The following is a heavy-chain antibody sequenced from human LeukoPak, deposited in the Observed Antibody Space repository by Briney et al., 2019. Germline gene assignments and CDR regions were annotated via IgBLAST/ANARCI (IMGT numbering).Heavy chain of an antibody. V-gene: IGHV3-49*04. Sequence: PGGSLRLSCTASGFTLGDYAMSWVRQAPGKGLEWVGFIRSRDYGGTTLYAASVKDRFTISRDDSKNIAYLQMNSLNTEDTAIYYCTRALHYYYGMDVWGQGTTVTVSS. CDR1: GFTLGDYA. CDR3: TRALHYYYGMDV. CDR2: IRSRDYGGTT. J-gene: IGHJ6*02.